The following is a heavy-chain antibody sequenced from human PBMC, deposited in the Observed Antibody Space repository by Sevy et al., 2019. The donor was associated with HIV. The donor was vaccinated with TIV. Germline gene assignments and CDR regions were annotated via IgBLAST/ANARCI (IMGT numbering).Heavy chain of an antibody. D-gene: IGHD3-9*01. CDR3: AKDWGTDYYDILTGYYGFGPFDP. CDR1: GFTFSSYA. V-gene: IGHV3-23*01. CDR2: ISGSGGST. J-gene: IGHJ5*02. Sequence: GGSLRLSCAASGFTFSSYAMSWVRQAPGKGLEWVSAISGSGGSTYYADSVKGRFTISRDNSKNTLYLQMNSLRAEDTAVYYCAKDWGTDYYDILTGYYGFGPFDPWGQGTLVTVSS.